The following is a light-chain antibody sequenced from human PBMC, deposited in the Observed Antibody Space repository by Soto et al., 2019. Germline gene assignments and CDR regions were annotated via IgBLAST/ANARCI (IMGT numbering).Light chain of an antibody. V-gene: IGKV1-5*03. CDR2: KAS. CDR3: QQYNSYSRT. Sequence: DIQMTQSPSTLSASVGDRIIITCRASQSISSSLAWYQQKPGKAPKLLIYKASSLQSGVPSRFGGTGSGTEFTLTISSLQPDDFATYYCQQYNSYSRTFGQGTKVDIK. J-gene: IGKJ1*01. CDR1: QSISSS.